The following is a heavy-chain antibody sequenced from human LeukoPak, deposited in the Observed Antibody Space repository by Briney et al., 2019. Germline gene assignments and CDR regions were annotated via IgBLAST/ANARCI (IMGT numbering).Heavy chain of an antibody. CDR3: ARTDGSETIFDY. CDR2: IYYSGST. D-gene: IGHD4-17*01. V-gene: IGHV4-31*03. J-gene: IGHJ4*02. Sequence: PSQTLSLTCTVSGGSISSGGYYWSWIRQHPGKGLEWIGYIYYSGSTYYNPSLKSRVTISVDTSKNQFSLKLSSVTAADSAVYYCARTDGSETIFDYWGQGTLVTVSS. CDR1: GGSISSGGYY.